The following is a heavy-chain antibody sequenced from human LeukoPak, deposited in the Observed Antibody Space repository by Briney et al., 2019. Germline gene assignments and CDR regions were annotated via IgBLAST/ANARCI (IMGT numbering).Heavy chain of an antibody. V-gene: IGHV3-74*01. CDR3: AVSNGGYGP. D-gene: IGHD5-12*01. J-gene: IGHJ5*02. Sequence: GGSLRLSCASSAFNFTAYWMHWVRQDPRQGLLWVARINSDGTTTNYADSVKGRFTISRDNAKNTLFLQMNSLRAEDTAVYFCAVSNGGYGPWGQGALVTASS. CDR1: AFNFTAYW. CDR2: INSDGTTT.